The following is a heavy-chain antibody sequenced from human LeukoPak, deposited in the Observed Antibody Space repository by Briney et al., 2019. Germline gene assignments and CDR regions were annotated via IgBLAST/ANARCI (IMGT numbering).Heavy chain of an antibody. CDR2: IKSKTDGGIT. CDR3: TTYGRQWLVDAFDI. D-gene: IGHD6-19*01. Sequence: KPGGSLRLSCAASGFTFSNAWMSWVRQAPGKGLEWVGRIKSKTDGGITDYAAPVKGRFTISRDDSKNTLYLQMNSLKTEDTAVYYCTTYGRQWLVDAFDIWGQGTMVTVSS. J-gene: IGHJ3*02. CDR1: GFTFSNAW. V-gene: IGHV3-15*01.